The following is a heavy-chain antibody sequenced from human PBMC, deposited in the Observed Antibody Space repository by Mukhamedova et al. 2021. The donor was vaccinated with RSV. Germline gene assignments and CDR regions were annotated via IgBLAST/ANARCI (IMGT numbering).Heavy chain of an antibody. CDR2: GSSG. J-gene: IGHJ6*02. D-gene: IGHD3-10*01. CDR3: ARDSVRGAHYFYGMDV. Sequence: GSSGINAEYMGGQFTISRDNAKNTLYLQMNSLRAEDTAVYYCARDSVRGAHYFYGMDVWGQGTTVTVSS. V-gene: IGHV3-74*01.